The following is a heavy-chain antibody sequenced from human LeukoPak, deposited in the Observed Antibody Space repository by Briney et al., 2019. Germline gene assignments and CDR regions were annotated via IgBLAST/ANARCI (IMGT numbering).Heavy chain of an antibody. CDR2: ISTSGDST. CDR3: AKMREGP. V-gene: IGHV3-23*01. J-gene: IGHJ6*02. CDR1: GFTFDRYA. Sequence: PGGSLRLSCAASGFTFDRYAMSRVRQAPGKGLEWVSAISTSGDSTYYADSVRGRFTISRDNSKNTLYLQMNSLRAEDTAVYYCAKMREGPWGQGTTVTVSS.